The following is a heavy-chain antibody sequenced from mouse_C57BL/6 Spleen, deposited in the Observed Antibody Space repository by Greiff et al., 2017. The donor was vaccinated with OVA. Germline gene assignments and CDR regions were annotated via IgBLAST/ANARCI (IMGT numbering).Heavy chain of an antibody. CDR1: GFNIKDYY. D-gene: IGHD2-3*01. V-gene: IGHV14-2*01. CDR2: IDPEDGET. J-gene: IGHJ3*01. Sequence: EVKLQESGAELVKPGASVKLSCTASGFNIKDYYMHWVKQRTEQGLEWIGRIDPEDGETKYAPKFQGKATITADTSSNTAYLQLSSLTSEDTAVYYCAGELDGYYEFAYWGQGTLVTVSA. CDR3: AGELDGYYEFAY.